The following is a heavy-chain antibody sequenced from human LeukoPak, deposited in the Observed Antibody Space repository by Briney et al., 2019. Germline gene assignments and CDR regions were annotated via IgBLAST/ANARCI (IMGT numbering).Heavy chain of an antibody. Sequence: PGGSLRLSCAASGFTFRTYSMNWVRQVPGKGLEWVSSISTSSSYIYYADSVKGRFTISRDKAKNSLYLQMNSLRAEDTAVYYCARDMEYYGSGADYWGQGTLVTVSS. CDR1: GFTFRTYS. D-gene: IGHD3-10*01. V-gene: IGHV3-21*01. CDR2: ISTSSSYI. J-gene: IGHJ4*02. CDR3: ARDMEYYGSGADY.